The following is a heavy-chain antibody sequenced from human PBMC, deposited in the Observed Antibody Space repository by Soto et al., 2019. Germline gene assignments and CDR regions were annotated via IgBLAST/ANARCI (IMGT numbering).Heavy chain of an antibody. D-gene: IGHD6-19*01. J-gene: IGHJ5*02. V-gene: IGHV5-51*01. Sequence: GESLKISCKGSGYSFTSYWISWVRQMPGKGLEWMGSIYPSDSDTRYSPSFQGHVTISADKSISTAYLQWSSLKASDTAMYYCARETRAVAGRGAFDPWGQGTLVTVPQ. CDR2: IYPSDSDT. CDR3: ARETRAVAGRGAFDP. CDR1: GYSFTSYW.